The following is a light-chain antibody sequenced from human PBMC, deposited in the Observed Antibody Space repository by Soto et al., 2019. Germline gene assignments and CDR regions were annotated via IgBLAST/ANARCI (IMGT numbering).Light chain of an antibody. Sequence: QSALTQPRSVSGSPGQAVTISCTGTSNDIGGYNYVSWYQQHPDKAPKLMIFDVSQRPSGVPDRFSGSKSGNTASLTISGLQAEDEADYYCCPYAGSYTFVVFGGGTKLTVL. CDR1: SNDIGGYNY. V-gene: IGLV2-11*01. J-gene: IGLJ2*01. CDR3: CPYAGSYTFVV. CDR2: DVS.